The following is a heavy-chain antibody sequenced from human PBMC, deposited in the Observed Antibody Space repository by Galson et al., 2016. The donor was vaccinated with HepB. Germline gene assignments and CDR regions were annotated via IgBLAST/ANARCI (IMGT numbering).Heavy chain of an antibody. CDR2: ISHDSGSE. V-gene: IGHV3-23*01. Sequence: SLRLSCAGSGFTFSTSAMSWVRQAPGKGLEWVSGISHDSGSEFYGDSVKGRFTIYRDNSKNTVYLELNSLTAEDTAIYYCVNRAEYSGRDNGFQYWGRGTLVTVSS. CDR1: GFTFSTSA. J-gene: IGHJ4*02. CDR3: VNRAEYSGRDNGFQY. D-gene: IGHD5-12*01.